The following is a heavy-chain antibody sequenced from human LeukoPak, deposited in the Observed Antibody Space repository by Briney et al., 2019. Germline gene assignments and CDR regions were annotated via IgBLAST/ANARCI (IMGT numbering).Heavy chain of an antibody. Sequence: SQTLSLTCTVSGGSISSDAYYWSWIRRHPGKGLEWIGHIYYSGTTYYKPSLKSRLIMSVDTSESQFSLNLRSVTAADTAVYYCARVDFWSGYLDLWGQGTLVTVSS. J-gene: IGHJ1*01. CDR3: ARVDFWSGYLDL. D-gene: IGHD3-3*01. CDR2: IYYSGTT. CDR1: GGSISSDAYY. V-gene: IGHV4-31*03.